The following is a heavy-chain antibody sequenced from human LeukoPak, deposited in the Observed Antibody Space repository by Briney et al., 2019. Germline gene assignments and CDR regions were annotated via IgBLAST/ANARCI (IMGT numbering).Heavy chain of an antibody. J-gene: IGHJ5*02. D-gene: IGHD4-23*01. CDR2: IYSGGTT. CDR1: GFTVSNNY. CDR3: TTSPAVAS. V-gene: IGHV3-53*01. Sequence: SGGSLRLSCAASGFTVSNNYMTWVRQAPGKGPEWVSLIYSGGTTFYTDSVKGRFTISRDSSKNTLYLQMNNLKAEDTAVYYCTTSPAVASWGQGTLVTVSS.